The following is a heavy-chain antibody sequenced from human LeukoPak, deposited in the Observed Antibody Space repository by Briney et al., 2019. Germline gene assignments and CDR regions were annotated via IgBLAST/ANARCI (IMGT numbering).Heavy chain of an antibody. Sequence: ASVKVSCKASGYTFTSYDINWVRQAPGQGLEWMGWMNPNSGNTGYAQKFQGRVTMTRNTSISTAYMELSSLRSEDTAVYYCASQNDYGDSWAGNWGQGTLVTVSS. D-gene: IGHD4-17*01. CDR1: GYTFTSYD. CDR2: MNPNSGNT. J-gene: IGHJ4*02. V-gene: IGHV1-8*01. CDR3: ASQNDYGDSWAGN.